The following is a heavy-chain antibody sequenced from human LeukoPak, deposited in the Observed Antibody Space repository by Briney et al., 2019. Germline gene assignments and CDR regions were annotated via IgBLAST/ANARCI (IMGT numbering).Heavy chain of an antibody. CDR3: ARVGQEYYYGMDF. V-gene: IGHV3-11*06. D-gene: IGHD3-10*01. J-gene: IGHJ4*02. CDR2: ISTVGTYT. CDR1: GFTFSDYY. Sequence: NSGGSLRLSCAASGFTFSDYYMSWIRQAPGKGLEWVSYISTVGTYTYYADSVSGRFTISRDNAKNSLFLLMSSLRAEDTAVYYCARVGQEYYYGMDFWGQGTLVTVSS.